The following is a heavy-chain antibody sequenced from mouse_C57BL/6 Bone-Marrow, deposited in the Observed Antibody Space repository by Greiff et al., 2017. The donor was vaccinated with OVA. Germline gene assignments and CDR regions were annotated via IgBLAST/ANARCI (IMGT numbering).Heavy chain of an antibody. CDR3: ASITTVVDYYAMDY. V-gene: IGHV1-69*01. D-gene: IGHD1-1*01. CDR1: GYTFTSYW. CDR2: IDPSDSYT. J-gene: IGHJ4*01. Sequence: QFQLQQPGAELVMPGASVKLSCKASGYTFTSYWMHWVKQRPGQGLEWIGEIDPSDSYTNYNQKFKGKSTLTVDKSSSTAYMQLSSLTSEDSAVYYCASITTVVDYYAMDYWGQGTSVTVSS.